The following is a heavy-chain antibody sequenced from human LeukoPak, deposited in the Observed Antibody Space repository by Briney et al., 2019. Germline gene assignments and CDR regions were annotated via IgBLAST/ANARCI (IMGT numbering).Heavy chain of an antibody. CDR1: RFTVSSNY. D-gene: IGHD1-1*01. J-gene: IGHJ3*02. V-gene: IGHV3-66*01. CDR3: ARDPRPTGDASDI. Sequence: PGGSLRLSCAASRFTVSSNYMNWVRQAPGKGLEWVSVIYSGGSTNYADSVKGRFTFSRDNSKNTVYLQMNSLRVEDTAVYYCARDPRPTGDASDIWGQGTMVTVSS. CDR2: IYSGGST.